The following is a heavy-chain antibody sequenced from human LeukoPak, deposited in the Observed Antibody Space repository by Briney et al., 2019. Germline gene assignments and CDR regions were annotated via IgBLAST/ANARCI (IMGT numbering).Heavy chain of an antibody. J-gene: IGHJ4*02. V-gene: IGHV4-59*01. CDR3: ARDGSGYSSSWLYY. CDR1: GGSISSYY. CDR2: IYYSGST. D-gene: IGHD6-13*01. Sequence: SETLSPTCTVSGGSISSYYWSWIRQPPGKGLEWIGYIYYSGSTNYNPSLKSRVTISVDTPKNQFSLKLSSVTAADTAVYYCARDGSGYSSSWLYYWGQGTLVTVSS.